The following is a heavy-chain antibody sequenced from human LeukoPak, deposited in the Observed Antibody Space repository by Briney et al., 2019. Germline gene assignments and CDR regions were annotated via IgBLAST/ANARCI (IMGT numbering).Heavy chain of an antibody. CDR2: IYYTGSTNY. V-gene: IGHV4-59*08. CDR1: GASIRSYY. Sequence: PSESLSLTCTVSGASIRSYYWSWIRQPPGKGLECIGYIYYTGSTNYNYNPSLKSRVTISVDTSKNQFSLKLSSVTAADTAVYYCARHGPRRDGYNYDYWGPGTLVTVSS. CDR3: ARHGPRRDGYNYDY. D-gene: IGHD5-24*01. J-gene: IGHJ4*02.